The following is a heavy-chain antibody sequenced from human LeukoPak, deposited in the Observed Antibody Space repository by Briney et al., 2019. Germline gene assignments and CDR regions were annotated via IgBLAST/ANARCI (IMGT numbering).Heavy chain of an antibody. CDR2: MKSKTDGETT. V-gene: IGHV3-15*01. D-gene: IGHD2-2*01. CDR3: TRDEYCSSTSCFHYYYYMDV. J-gene: IGHJ6*03. Sequence: GGSLRLSCAASGVTFINAWTNWVRQAPGKGLEWVGRMKSKTDGETTDYAAPVKGRFTISRDDSKNTLYLQMNSLKTEDTAVYYCTRDEYCSSTSCFHYYYYMDVWGKGTTVTISS. CDR1: GVTFINAW.